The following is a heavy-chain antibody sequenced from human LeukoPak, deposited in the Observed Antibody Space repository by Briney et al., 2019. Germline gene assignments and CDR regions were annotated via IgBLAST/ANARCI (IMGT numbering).Heavy chain of an antibody. CDR3: ARGGIIMIVVVIGSGAFDI. CDR1: GNSISSGDNY. Sequence: SETLSLTCTVSGNSISSGDNYWSWIRQPAGKGLEWIGSIYYSGSTYYNPSLKSRVSISVDTSKNQFSLKLSSVTAADTAVYYCARGGIIMIVVVIGSGAFDIWGQGTMVTVSS. V-gene: IGHV4-39*01. D-gene: IGHD3-22*01. J-gene: IGHJ3*02. CDR2: IYYSGST.